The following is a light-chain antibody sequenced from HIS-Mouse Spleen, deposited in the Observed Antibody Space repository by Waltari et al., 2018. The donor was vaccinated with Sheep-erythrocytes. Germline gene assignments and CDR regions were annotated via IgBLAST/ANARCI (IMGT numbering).Light chain of an antibody. J-gene: IGKJ1*01. CDR2: LGS. Sequence: DIVRTQSPLSLPVTPGEPASISCRSSPSLLHSNGYNYLDWYLQKPGQCPQLLIYLGSNRASGVPDRFSGSGSGTDFTLKISRVEAEDVGVYYCMQALQTPRTFGQGTKVEIK. CDR1: PSLLHSNGYNY. V-gene: IGKV2-28*01. CDR3: MQALQTPRT.